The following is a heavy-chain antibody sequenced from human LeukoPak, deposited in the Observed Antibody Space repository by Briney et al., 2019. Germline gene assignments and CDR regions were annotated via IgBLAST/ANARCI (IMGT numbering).Heavy chain of an antibody. CDR2: INPSGGRT. D-gene: IGHD5-18*01. J-gene: IGHJ4*02. CDR3: ARMGAEQLWLLVSGGYFDY. Sequence: ASVKVSCKASGYTFTNYHMHWVRQAPGQGLEWMGIINPSGGRTSYAQKFQGRVTMTRDMSTSTAYMELRSLRSDDTAVYYCARMGAEQLWLLVSGGYFDYWGQGTLVTVSS. V-gene: IGHV1-46*01. CDR1: GYTFTNYH.